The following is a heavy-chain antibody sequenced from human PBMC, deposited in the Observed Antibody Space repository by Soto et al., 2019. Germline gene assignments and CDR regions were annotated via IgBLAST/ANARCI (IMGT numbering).Heavy chain of an antibody. J-gene: IGHJ6*02. D-gene: IGHD2-2*02. CDR1: GGSFSGYY. V-gene: IGHV4-34*01. CDR2: INHSGST. CDR3: AAAIFVYGMDV. Sequence: QVQLQQWGAGLLKPSETLSLTCAVYGGSFSGYYWSWIRQPPGKGLEWIGEINHSGSTNYNPSLKSRVTISVDTSKNQFSLKLRSVTAADTAVYYCAAAIFVYGMDVWGQGTTVTVSS.